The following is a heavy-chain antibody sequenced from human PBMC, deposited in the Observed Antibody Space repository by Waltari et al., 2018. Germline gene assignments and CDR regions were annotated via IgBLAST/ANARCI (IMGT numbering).Heavy chain of an antibody. CDR1: GYSFTSYW. Sequence: EVQLVQSGAEVKKPGESLKISCKGSGYSFTSYWIGWVRQMPGKGLEWMGIIDPGDSDTRYSPSFQGKVTISADKSISTAYLQWSSLKASDTAMYYCARQRRVAAAAGWFDPWGQGTLVTVSS. CDR2: IDPGDSDT. V-gene: IGHV5-51*01. J-gene: IGHJ5*02. CDR3: ARQRRVAAAAGWFDP. D-gene: IGHD6-13*01.